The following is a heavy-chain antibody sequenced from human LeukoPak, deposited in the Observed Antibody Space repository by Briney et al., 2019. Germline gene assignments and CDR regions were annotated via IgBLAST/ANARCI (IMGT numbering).Heavy chain of an antibody. J-gene: IGHJ4*02. CDR2: INHSGST. Sequence: KSSETLSLTCAVYGGSLSGYYWSWIRQPPGKGLEWIGEINHSGSTNYNPSLKSRVTISVDTSKNQFSLKLSSVTAADTAVYYCARGYIVFDYWGQGTLVTVSS. CDR1: GGSLSGYY. CDR3: ARGYIVFDY. D-gene: IGHD3-16*02. V-gene: IGHV4-34*01.